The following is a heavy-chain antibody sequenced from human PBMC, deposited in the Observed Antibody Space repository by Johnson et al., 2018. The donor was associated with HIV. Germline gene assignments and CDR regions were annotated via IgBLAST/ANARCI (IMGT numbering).Heavy chain of an antibody. Sequence: QVQLVESGGGVVQPGRSLRLSCAASGFTFSSYAMHWVRQAPGKWLEWVAVISYDGSNKYYADSVKGRFTISRDNSKNTLYLQMNSLRAEDTAVYYCARDLGGGYSSSSYAFDIWGQGTMVTVSS. J-gene: IGHJ3*02. CDR1: GFTFSSYA. CDR3: ARDLGGGYSSSSYAFDI. CDR2: ISYDGSNK. V-gene: IGHV3-30*04. D-gene: IGHD6-6*01.